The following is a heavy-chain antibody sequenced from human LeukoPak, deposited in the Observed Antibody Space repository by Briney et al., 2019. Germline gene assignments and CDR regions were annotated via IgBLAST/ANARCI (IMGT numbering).Heavy chain of an antibody. CDR3: ARAACSSTSCSIQRARIGRQLFDY. V-gene: IGHV4-39*07. J-gene: IGHJ4*02. CDR2: VYYGGST. D-gene: IGHD2-2*01. CDR1: VGSITTTTYY. Sequence: SETLSLTCAVSVGSITTTTYYWGWIRQPPGKGLEWIGSVYYGGSTYYSPSLKSRLTISLDTSKHQFSLKLSSVNAADTAVYYCARAACSSTSCSIQRARIGRQLFDYWGQGTLVTVSS.